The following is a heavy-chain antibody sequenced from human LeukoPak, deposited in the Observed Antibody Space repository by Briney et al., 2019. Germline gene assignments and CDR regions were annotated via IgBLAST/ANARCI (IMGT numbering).Heavy chain of an antibody. CDR1: GYSFTSYW. V-gene: IGHV5-51*01. D-gene: IGHD6-13*01. CDR2: IYPGDSDT. J-gene: IGHJ6*02. CDR3: ATFSSSSSLIPFYYYGMDV. Sequence: GESLKISCKGSGYSFTSYWIGWVRQMPGKGLEWMGIIYPGDSDTRYSPSFQGQVTISADKSISTAYLQWSSLKASDTAMYYCATFSSSSSLIPFYYYGMDVWGQGTTVTVSS.